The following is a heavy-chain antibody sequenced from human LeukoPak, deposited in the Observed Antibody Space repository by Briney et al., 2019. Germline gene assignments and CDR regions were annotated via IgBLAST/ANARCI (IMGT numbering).Heavy chain of an antibody. CDR1: GFTFKTYW. CDR3: ARIRRGWSQNWDY. J-gene: IGHJ4*02. D-gene: IGHD6-19*01. CDR2: IKDDGSAK. V-gene: IGHV3-7*01. Sequence: PGGSLRLSCAASGFTFKTYWMSWVRQAPGKGLEWVGNIKDDGSAKYYVDSVKGRFTISRDNAKNSLYLQMNSLRAEDTAVYYCARIRRGWSQNWDYWGQGTLVTVSS.